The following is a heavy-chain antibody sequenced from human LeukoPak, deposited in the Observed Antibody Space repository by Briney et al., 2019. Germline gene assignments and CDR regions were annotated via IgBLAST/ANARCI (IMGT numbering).Heavy chain of an antibody. J-gene: IGHJ4*02. V-gene: IGHV1-18*01. D-gene: IGHD3-10*01. CDR2: ISAYNGNT. CDR1: GYTFTSYG. Sequence: GASVKASCKASGYTFTSYGISWVRQAPGQGLEWMGCISAYNGNTNYAQKLQGRVTMTTDTSTSTPYMELRSLRSDDTAVYYCASHEIYYGSGSPPDCWGQGTLVTVSS. CDR3: ASHEIYYGSGSPPDC.